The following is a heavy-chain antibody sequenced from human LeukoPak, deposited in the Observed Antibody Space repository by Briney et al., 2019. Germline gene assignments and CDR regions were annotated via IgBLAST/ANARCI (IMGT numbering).Heavy chain of an antibody. J-gene: IGHJ5*02. Sequence: SETLSLTCTVSGGSISSHYWSWIRQPPGKGLEWIGYIYYSGSTNYNPSLESRVTISVDTSNNQFSLKLTSVTAADTAVYYCARHVPSTIFFNWFDPWGQGTLVTVSS. CDR2: IYYSGST. V-gene: IGHV4-59*08. CDR1: GGSISSHY. D-gene: IGHD3-3*01. CDR3: ARHVPSTIFFNWFDP.